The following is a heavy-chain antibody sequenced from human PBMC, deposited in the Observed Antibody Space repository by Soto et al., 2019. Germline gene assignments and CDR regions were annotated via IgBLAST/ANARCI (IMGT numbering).Heavy chain of an antibody. CDR3: ARQKNYYGSGSRHYGMDV. V-gene: IGHV5-51*01. J-gene: IGHJ6*02. D-gene: IGHD3-10*01. CDR1: GYSFTSYW. CDR2: IYPGDSDT. Sequence: GASLKISCKGSGYSFTSYWIGWVRQMPGKGLEWMGIIYPGDSDTRYSPSFQGQVTISADKSISTAYLQWSSLKASDTAMYYCARQKNYYGSGSRHYGMDVWGQGTTVTVSS.